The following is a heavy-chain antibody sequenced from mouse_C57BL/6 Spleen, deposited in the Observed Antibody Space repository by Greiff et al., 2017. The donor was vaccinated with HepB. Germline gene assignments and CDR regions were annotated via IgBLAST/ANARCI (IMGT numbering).Heavy chain of an antibody. CDR1: GYAFTNYL. J-gene: IGHJ1*03. Sequence: VQLQQSGAELVRPGTSVKVSCKASGYAFTNYLIEWVKQRPGQGLEWIGVINPGSGGTNYNEKFKGKATLTADKSSSTAYMQLSSLTSEDSAVYFCARESIYYDYDGWYFDVWGTGTTVTVSS. D-gene: IGHD2-4*01. V-gene: IGHV1-54*01. CDR3: ARESIYYDYDGWYFDV. CDR2: INPGSGGT.